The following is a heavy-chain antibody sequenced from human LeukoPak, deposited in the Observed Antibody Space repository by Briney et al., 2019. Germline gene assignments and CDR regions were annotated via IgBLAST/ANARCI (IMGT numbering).Heavy chain of an antibody. CDR1: GGTFSSYA. V-gene: IGHV1-69*13. J-gene: IGHJ6*02. CDR3: ARVCSGSYFCYYYGMDA. Sequence: ASVKVSCKASGGTFSSYAISWVRRAPGQGLEWMGGIIPIFGTANYAQKFQGRVTITADESTSTAYMELSSLRSEDTAVYYCARVCSGSYFCYYYGMDAWGQGTTVTVSS. D-gene: IGHD1-26*01. CDR2: IIPIFGTA.